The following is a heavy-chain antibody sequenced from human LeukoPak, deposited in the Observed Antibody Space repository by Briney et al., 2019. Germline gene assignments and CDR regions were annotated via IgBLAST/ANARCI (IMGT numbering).Heavy chain of an antibody. Sequence: ASVKVSCKASGYTFTSYDINWVRRATGQGLEWMGWMNPNSGNTGYAQKFQGRVTMTRNTSISTAYMELSSLRSEDTAVYYCARVGGLRYFDWLLGSTNFDYWGQGTLVTVSS. CDR2: MNPNSGNT. V-gene: IGHV1-8*01. J-gene: IGHJ4*02. CDR1: GYTFTSYD. D-gene: IGHD3-9*01. CDR3: ARVGGLRYFDWLLGSTNFDY.